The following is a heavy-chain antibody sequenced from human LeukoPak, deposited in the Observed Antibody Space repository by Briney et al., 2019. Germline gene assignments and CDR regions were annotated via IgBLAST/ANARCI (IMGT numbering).Heavy chain of an antibody. D-gene: IGHD3-10*01. Sequence: PSETLSLTCTVSGGSISSSSFYWGWIRQPPGKGLEWIGSIYYSGSTYYNPSLKSRVTISVDTSKNQFSLKLSSVTAADTAVYYCARGVTLVRGVIKGFDYWGQGTLVTVSS. V-gene: IGHV4-39*07. J-gene: IGHJ4*02. CDR3: ARGVTLVRGVIKGFDY. CDR2: IYYSGST. CDR1: GGSISSSSFY.